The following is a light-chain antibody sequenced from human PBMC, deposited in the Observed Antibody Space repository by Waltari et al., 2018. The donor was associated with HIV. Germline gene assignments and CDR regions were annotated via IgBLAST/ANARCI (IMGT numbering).Light chain of an antibody. CDR2: EVN. Sequence: QSALTQPASVSGSPGQSLTISCTGTSRDVGAYNYVSWYQLYPGKAPKVMMFEVNNRPSGVSDRFSGSKSGNTASLTISGLQVEDEAVYFCSSFGRGNTVLFGGGTKVTVL. V-gene: IGLV2-14*01. J-gene: IGLJ2*01. CDR3: SSFGRGNTVL. CDR1: SRDVGAYNY.